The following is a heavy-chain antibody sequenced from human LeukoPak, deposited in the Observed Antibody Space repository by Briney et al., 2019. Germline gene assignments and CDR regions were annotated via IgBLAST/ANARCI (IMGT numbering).Heavy chain of an antibody. CDR3: ARHNTGHSDY. CDR2: TWYDGSNK. CDR1: GFTFSSYG. V-gene: IGHV3-33*01. J-gene: IGHJ4*02. D-gene: IGHD1-1*01. Sequence: GALRLSCAASGFTFSSYGMHWVRQAPGKGLEWVAVTWYDGSNKYYADSVKGRFTISRDNSKNTVYLQMNSLRAEDTAVYYCARHNTGHSDYWGQGTLVTVSS.